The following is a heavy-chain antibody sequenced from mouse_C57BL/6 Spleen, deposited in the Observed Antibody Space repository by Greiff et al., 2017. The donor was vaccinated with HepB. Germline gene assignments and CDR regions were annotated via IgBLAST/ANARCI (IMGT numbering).Heavy chain of an antibody. Sequence: QVQLQQPGAELVKPGASVKLSCKASGYTFTSYWMQWVKQRPGQGLEWIGEIDPSDSYTNYNQKFKGKATLTVDTSSSTAYMQLSSLTSEDSAVYYCARWRITTVVATEYYYAMDYWGQGTSVTVSS. V-gene: IGHV1-50*01. CDR3: ARWRITTVVATEYYYAMDY. D-gene: IGHD1-1*01. J-gene: IGHJ4*01. CDR1: GYTFTSYW. CDR2: IDPSDSYT.